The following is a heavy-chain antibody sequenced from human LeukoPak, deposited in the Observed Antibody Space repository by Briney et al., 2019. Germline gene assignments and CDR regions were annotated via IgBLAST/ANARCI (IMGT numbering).Heavy chain of an antibody. D-gene: IGHD3-3*01. CDR3: ARVHYDFWSGYYYFDY. J-gene: IGHJ4*02. V-gene: IGHV1-8*01. CDR1: GYTFTSYD. CDR2: MNPNSGNT. Sequence: ASVKVSCKASGYTFTSYDINWVRQATGQGLEWMGWMNPNSGNTGYAQKFQGRVTMTRDTSISTAYMELSRLRSDDTAVYYCARVHYDFWSGYYYFDYWGQGTLVTVSS.